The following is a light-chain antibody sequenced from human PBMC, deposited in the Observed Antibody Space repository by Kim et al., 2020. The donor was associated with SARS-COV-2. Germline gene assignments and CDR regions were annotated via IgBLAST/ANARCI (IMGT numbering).Light chain of an antibody. CDR1: RCTREDNY. J-gene: IGLJ2*01. Sequence: GMRGTITRTGSRCTREDNYVQWYKQSTGADPNAVIYEDDQRPTGVSERFSGSIDNSSNSAALTISGMRTGDEADYYCQSYNRDNVLFGGGTQLTVL. CDR2: EDD. CDR3: QSYNRDNVL. V-gene: IGLV6-57*02.